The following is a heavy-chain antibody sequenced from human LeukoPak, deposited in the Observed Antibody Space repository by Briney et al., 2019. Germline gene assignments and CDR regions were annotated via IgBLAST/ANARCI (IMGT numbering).Heavy chain of an antibody. CDR3: ARQGRSSMIVVLIEDAFDI. Sequence: SETLSLTCTVSGYSISSGYYWGWIRQPPGKGLEWSGSISHSGSTYYNPSLKSRVTISVDTSKNQFSLKLSSVTAADTAVYYCARQGRSSMIVVLIEDAFDIWGQGTMVTVSS. J-gene: IGHJ3*02. V-gene: IGHV4-38-2*02. CDR2: ISHSGST. D-gene: IGHD3-22*01. CDR1: GYSISSGYY.